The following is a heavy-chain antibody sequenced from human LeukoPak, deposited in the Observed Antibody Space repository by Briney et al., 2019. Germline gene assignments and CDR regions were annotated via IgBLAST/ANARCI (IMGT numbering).Heavy chain of an antibody. V-gene: IGHV3-33*08. Sequence: GGSLRLSCAASGFTFRNYVIHWVRQAPGKGLEWVAVIWYDGSNKYYADSVKGRFTISRDNSKNTLYLQMNSLRAEDTAVYYCARESVQLTYYGMDVWGQGTTVTVSS. D-gene: IGHD5-18*01. CDR3: ARESVQLTYYGMDV. CDR2: IWYDGSNK. J-gene: IGHJ6*02. CDR1: GFTFRNYV.